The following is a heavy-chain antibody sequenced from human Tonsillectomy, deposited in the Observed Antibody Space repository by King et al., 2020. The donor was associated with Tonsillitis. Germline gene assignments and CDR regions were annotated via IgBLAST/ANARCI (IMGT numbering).Heavy chain of an antibody. CDR1: GFTFSNAW. CDR2: IKSKTDGGTT. J-gene: IGHJ3*02. D-gene: IGHD3-22*01. V-gene: IGHV3-15*01. CDR3: TTDYYDSTGAFDI. Sequence: VQLVESGGGLVKPGGSLRLSCAASGFTFSNAWMSWVRQAPGKGLEWVGRIKSKTDGGTTDYAAPVKGRFTISREDSKNKLYLQMNSLKTEDTAVYYCTTDYYDSTGAFDIWGQGTMVTVSS.